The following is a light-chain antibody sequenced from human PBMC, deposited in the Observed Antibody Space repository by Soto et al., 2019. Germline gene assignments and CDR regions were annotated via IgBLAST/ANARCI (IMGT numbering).Light chain of an antibody. CDR1: QSISSF. CDR3: QQSYTSSTWT. J-gene: IGKJ1*01. Sequence: DIQMTQSPSSLSASVGDRVTITCRASQSISSFSNWYQQKPGKAPNLLIRAASSLQSGVPSRFSGRGSGTDFTLTISSLQPEDFATYYCQQSYTSSTWTFGQGTKVDIK. CDR2: AAS. V-gene: IGKV1-39*01.